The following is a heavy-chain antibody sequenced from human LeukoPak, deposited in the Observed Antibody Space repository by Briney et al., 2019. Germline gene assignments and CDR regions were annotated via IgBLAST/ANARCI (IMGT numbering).Heavy chain of an antibody. CDR2: INPSGGST. CDR3: ARDGHYNWNYVAYYYYYMDV. CDR1: GYTFTSYY. Sequence: ASVKVSCKASGYTFTSYYMHWVRQAPGQGLEWMGIINPSGGSTSYAQKFQGRVTMTRDMSTSTVYMELSSLRSEDTAVYYCARDGHYNWNYVAYYYYYMDVWGKGTTVTVSS. V-gene: IGHV1-46*01. J-gene: IGHJ6*03. D-gene: IGHD1-7*01.